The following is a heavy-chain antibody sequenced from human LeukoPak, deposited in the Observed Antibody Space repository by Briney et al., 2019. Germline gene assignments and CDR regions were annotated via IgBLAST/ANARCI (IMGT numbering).Heavy chain of an antibody. J-gene: IGHJ4*02. CDR2: ISSSSSTI. Sequence: GGSLRLSCAASGFTVSSNYMSWVRQAPGKGLEWVSYISSSSSTIYYADSVKGRFTISRDNAKNSLYLQMNSLRAEDTAVYYCARGIGGYSYGVLDYWGQGTLVTVSS. V-gene: IGHV3-48*01. D-gene: IGHD5-18*01. CDR1: GFTVSSNY. CDR3: ARGIGGYSYGVLDY.